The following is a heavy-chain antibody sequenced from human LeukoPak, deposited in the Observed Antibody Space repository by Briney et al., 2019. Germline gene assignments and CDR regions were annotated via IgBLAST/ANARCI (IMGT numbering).Heavy chain of an antibody. J-gene: IGHJ4*02. Sequence: PGGSLRLSCAVSGFTFSSYAMSWVRQAPGKGLEWVSAISGSGGSTYYADSVKGRFTISRDNSKNTLYLQMNSLRDEDTAVYYCAKHRFESGGYHSTDWGQGTLVTVSS. CDR1: GFTFSSYA. V-gene: IGHV3-23*01. CDR2: ISGSGGST. D-gene: IGHD3-22*01. CDR3: AKHRFESGGYHSTD.